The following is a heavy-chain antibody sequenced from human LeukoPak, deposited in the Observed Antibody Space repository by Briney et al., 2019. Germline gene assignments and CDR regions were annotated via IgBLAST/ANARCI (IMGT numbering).Heavy chain of an antibody. V-gene: IGHV4-59*01. CDR1: GGSISSYY. D-gene: IGHD3-10*01. Sequence: SETLSLTCTVSGGSISSYYWSWIRQPPGKGLEWIGYIYYSGSTNYNPSLKSRVTISVDTSKNQFSLKLSSVTAADTAVYYCARGVLWFGELFGAFDIWGQGTMVTVSS. CDR3: ARGVLWFGELFGAFDI. CDR2: IYYSGST. J-gene: IGHJ3*02.